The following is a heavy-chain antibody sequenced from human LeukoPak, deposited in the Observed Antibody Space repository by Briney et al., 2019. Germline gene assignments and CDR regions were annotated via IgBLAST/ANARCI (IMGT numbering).Heavy chain of an antibody. V-gene: IGHV3-74*01. CDR1: GFTFSSYW. J-gene: IGHJ5*02. D-gene: IGHD2-15*01. Sequence: GGSLRLSRAASGFTFSSYWMNWARQAPGKGLMYISRNNGDGSTTNYADVVKGRFTMSRDNVKNTLYLQMNSLRVEDTAVYYCARDPRNVGLAPWGQGTLVTVSS. CDR3: ARDPRNVGLAP. CDR2: NNGDGSTT.